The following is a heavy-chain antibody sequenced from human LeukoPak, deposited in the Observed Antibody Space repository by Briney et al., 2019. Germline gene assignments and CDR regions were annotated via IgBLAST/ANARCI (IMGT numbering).Heavy chain of an antibody. Sequence: SVTVSCXXXGYTLXELSVHWVRQAPGKGLEWMGGFYPEDGETIHAQKFQGRVTMTEDTSTDTVYMELSSLRSEDTAVYYCATRMGQLVQYNYYGMDVWGQGTTVTVSS. D-gene: IGHD6-6*01. J-gene: IGHJ6*02. CDR1: GYTLXELS. V-gene: IGHV1-24*01. CDR3: ATRMGQLVQYNYYGMDV. CDR2: FYPEDGET.